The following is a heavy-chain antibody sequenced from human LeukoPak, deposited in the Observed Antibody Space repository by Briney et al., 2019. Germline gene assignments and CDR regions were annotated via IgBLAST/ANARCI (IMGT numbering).Heavy chain of an antibody. D-gene: IGHD6-13*01. V-gene: IGHV3-23*01. J-gene: IGHJ4*02. CDR2: ISGSGGST. Sequence: GGSLRLSCAASGFTFSSYAMSWVRQAPGKGLEWVSAISGSGGSTYYADSVKGRFTISRDNSKNTLYLQMNSLRAGDTAVYYCAKTGTPWYYFDYWGQGTLVTVSS. CDR3: AKTGTPWYYFDY. CDR1: GFTFSSYA.